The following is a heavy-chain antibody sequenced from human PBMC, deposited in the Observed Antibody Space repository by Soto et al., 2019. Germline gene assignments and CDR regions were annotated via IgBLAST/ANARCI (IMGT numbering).Heavy chain of an antibody. Sequence: QVQLVESGGGVVQPGRSLRLSCAASGFTFSSYEMHWVRQAPGKGLDWVAIISYDGTTTYYADSVKGRFIISRDNSKNTLYLQMNSLRPEDTAVYYCAKERKGAGYWGQGTLVTVSS. J-gene: IGHJ4*02. CDR2: ISYDGTTT. D-gene: IGHD6-19*01. CDR3: AKERKGAGY. CDR1: GFTFSSYE. V-gene: IGHV3-30*18.